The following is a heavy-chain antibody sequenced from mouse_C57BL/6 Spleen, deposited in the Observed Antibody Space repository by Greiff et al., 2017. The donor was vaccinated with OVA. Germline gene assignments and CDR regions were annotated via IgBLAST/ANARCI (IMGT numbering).Heavy chain of an antibody. Sequence: EVQLQQPGAELVKPGASVKVSCKASGYTFTSYWMHWVKQRPEQGLEWIGWIDPENGDTEYASKFQGKATITADTSSNTAYLQLSSLTSEDTAVYYCTRGSLWAMDYWGQGTSVTVSS. D-gene: IGHD6-1*01. CDR2: IDPENGDT. CDR1: GYTFTSYW. CDR3: TRGSLWAMDY. J-gene: IGHJ4*01. V-gene: IGHV14-4*01.